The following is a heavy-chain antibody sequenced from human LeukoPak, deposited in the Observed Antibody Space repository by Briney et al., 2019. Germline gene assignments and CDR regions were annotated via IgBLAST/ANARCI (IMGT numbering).Heavy chain of an antibody. CDR2: MNPNSGNT. J-gene: IGHJ4*02. D-gene: IGHD1-26*01. Sequence: ASVKVSCKASGYTFTSYDINWVRQATGQGLEWIGWMNPNSGNTGYAQKFQGRVTITRNTSISTAYMELSSLRPEDTAVYYCARFLSGSYYVFDYWGQGTLVTVSS. V-gene: IGHV1-8*03. CDR3: ARFLSGSYYVFDY. CDR1: GYTFTSYD.